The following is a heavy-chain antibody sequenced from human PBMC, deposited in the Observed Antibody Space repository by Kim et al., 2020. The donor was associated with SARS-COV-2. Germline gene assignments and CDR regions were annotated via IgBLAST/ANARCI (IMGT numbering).Heavy chain of an antibody. CDR3: ARGFCSGGACYSGDY. CDR2: SRSKGKSYST. D-gene: IGHD2-15*01. V-gene: IGHV3-72*01. CDR1: GFTFSDYY. Sequence: GGSLRLSCAASGFTFSDYYMDWVRQAPGKGLEWVARSRSKGKSYSTEYAAPVKGRFTISRDDSKTSLYLQMNSLKTEDTAVYYCARGFCSGGACYSGDYWGQGTLVTVSS. J-gene: IGHJ4*02.